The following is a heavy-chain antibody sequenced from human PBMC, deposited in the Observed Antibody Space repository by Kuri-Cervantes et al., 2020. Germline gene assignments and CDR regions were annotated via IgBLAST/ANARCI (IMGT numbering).Heavy chain of an antibody. D-gene: IGHD2-8*02. CDR3: ARAFGGVYYYYGMDV. J-gene: IGHJ6*02. V-gene: IGHV3-9*01. CDR1: GFTFDDYA. CDR2: ISWNSGSI. Sequence: GGSLRLSCAASGFTFDDYAMHWVRQAPGKGLEWVSGISWNSGSIGYADSVKGRFTISRDNAKNSLYLQMNSLRAEDTALYYCARAFGGVYYYYGMDVWGQGTTVTVSS.